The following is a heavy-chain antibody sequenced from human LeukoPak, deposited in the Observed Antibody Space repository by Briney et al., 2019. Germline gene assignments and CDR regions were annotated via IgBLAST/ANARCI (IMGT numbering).Heavy chain of an antibody. V-gene: IGHV3-23*01. CDR1: GFTFSSYV. J-gene: IGHJ4*02. CDR2: ISGSGDST. Sequence: GGSLRLSCAASGFTFSSYVMNWVRQTPGKGLEWVSRISGSGDSTFYADSVKGRFSISRDNSKNTLYLQVNGLRTEDTAVYYCAKDRLLNCRGDCYIFDYWGQGTVVTVSS. CDR3: AKDRLLNCRGDCYIFDY. D-gene: IGHD2-21*02.